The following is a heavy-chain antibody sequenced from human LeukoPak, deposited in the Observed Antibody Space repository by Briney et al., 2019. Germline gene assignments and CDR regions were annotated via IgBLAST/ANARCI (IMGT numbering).Heavy chain of an antibody. Sequence: GSLRLSCAASGFTFSSYSMNWVRQAPGKGLEWVSYISRSSSNIYYADSVKGRFTISRDNAKNFLYLQMNSLRDEDTAMYYCARDNFDAFDIWGQGTMVTVSS. CDR1: GFTFSSYS. CDR3: ARDNFDAFDI. V-gene: IGHV3-48*02. J-gene: IGHJ3*02. CDR2: ISRSSSNI. D-gene: IGHD1-20*01.